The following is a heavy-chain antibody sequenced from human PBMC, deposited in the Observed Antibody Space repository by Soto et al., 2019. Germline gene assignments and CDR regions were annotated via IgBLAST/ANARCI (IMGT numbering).Heavy chain of an antibody. D-gene: IGHD4-17*01. Sequence: GGSQNLCSAASGFTFGIYAMSLVRQAIGKGMEWVSAISGSGGSTYYADSVKGRFTISRDNSKNTLYLQMNSLRAEDTAVYYCAKDSTVTTTQSYYGMDVWGQGTTVTVSS. J-gene: IGHJ6*02. V-gene: IGHV3-23*01. CDR3: AKDSTVTTTQSYYGMDV. CDR1: GFTFGIYA. CDR2: ISGSGGST.